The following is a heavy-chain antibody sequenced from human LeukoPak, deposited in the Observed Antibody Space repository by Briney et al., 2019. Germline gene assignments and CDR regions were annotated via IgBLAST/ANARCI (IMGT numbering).Heavy chain of an antibody. V-gene: IGHV4-39*01. CDR2: IYYSGST. J-gene: IGHJ6*03. Sequence: SETLSLTCTVSGDSISSTNYYWGWIRQPPGKGLEWIGSIYYSGSTYYNPSLESRVTISVDTSKNQFSLKLSSVTAADTAVYYCARGRGRPYYYGSGRGYYYMDVWGKGTTVTVSS. D-gene: IGHD3-10*01. CDR3: ARGRGRPYYYGSGRGYYYMDV. CDR1: GDSISSTNYY.